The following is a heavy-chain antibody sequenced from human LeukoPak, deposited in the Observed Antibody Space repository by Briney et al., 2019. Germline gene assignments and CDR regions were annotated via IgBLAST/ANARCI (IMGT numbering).Heavy chain of an antibody. Sequence: GGSLRLSCAASGFTLSTYSLSWGRQGPGKGVEGVSAIGGRGVSTSYADSVRGRFTISRDNSKNTLYLQMNSLRAEDTAVYYCAKAASGNWNDVSDYWGQGTLVTVSS. CDR1: GFTLSTYS. D-gene: IGHD1-1*01. V-gene: IGHV3-23*01. CDR2: IGGRGVST. J-gene: IGHJ4*02. CDR3: AKAASGNWNDVSDY.